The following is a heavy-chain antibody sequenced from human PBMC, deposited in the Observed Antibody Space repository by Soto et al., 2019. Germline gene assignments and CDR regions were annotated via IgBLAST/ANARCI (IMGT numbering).Heavy chain of an antibody. D-gene: IGHD7-27*01. J-gene: IGHJ4*03. CDR2: VYHSGST. CDR1: GDSIRGGGHY. Sequence: QVQLQESGPGLVKPSQTLSLTCSVSGDSIRGGGHYWNWIRQFPVKGLEWIGYVYHSGSTHYNPSLRGLLTIYIDTSKNQFSLRLISVTAADTALYYCARDTGLAPTVWGYWGHGTQVTVSS. CDR3: ARDTGLAPTVWGY. V-gene: IGHV4-31*01.